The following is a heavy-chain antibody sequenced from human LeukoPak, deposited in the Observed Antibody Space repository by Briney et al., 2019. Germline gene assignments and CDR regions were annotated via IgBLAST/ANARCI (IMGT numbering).Heavy chain of an antibody. J-gene: IGHJ6*03. D-gene: IGHD2-15*01. CDR3: ARVELLLPYYYYMDV. V-gene: IGHV1-18*01. Sequence: ASVKVSCKASGYTFSSYAISWVRQPPGQGLEWMGWITTYNGNTNYAQNLQGRVTMTTDTSTSTAYMELRSLRSDDTAVYYCARVELLLPYYYYMDVWGKGTTVTISS. CDR2: ITTYNGNT. CDR1: GYTFSSYA.